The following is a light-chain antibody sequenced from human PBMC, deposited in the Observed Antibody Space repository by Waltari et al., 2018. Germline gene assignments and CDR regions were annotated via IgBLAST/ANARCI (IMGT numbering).Light chain of an antibody. V-gene: IGLV1-44*01. CDR2: KNN. Sequence: QSMLTQPPSASGTPGQRVTISCSGSSSNIGRDNVYWYQQLPGTAPKLLIYKNNQRPSGVPDRFSGSKSGTSASLAISGLQSEDEADYYCVAWDNSLNGYVFGTGTKVTVL. CDR1: SSNIGRDN. J-gene: IGLJ1*01. CDR3: VAWDNSLNGYV.